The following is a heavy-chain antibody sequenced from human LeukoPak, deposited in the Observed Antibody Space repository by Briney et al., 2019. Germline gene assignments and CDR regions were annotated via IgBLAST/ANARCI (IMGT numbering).Heavy chain of an antibody. D-gene: IGHD2-8*01. Sequence: GGSLRLSCAASGFTFSNTAMSWVRQTPGKGLEWVATMSAYNDRTHYADSVRGRFTASRDNAKNSLYLQMNSLRAEDTAVYYCARDLRSPGVFDIWGQGTMVTVSS. CDR1: GFTFSNTA. CDR3: ARDLRSPGVFDI. V-gene: IGHV3-23*01. J-gene: IGHJ3*02. CDR2: MSAYNDRT.